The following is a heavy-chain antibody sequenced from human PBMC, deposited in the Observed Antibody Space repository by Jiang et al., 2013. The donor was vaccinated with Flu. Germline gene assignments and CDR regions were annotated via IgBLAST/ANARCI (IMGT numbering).Heavy chain of an antibody. Sequence: KPSETLSLTCAVYVGPSVVTTGAGSASPQGRGWSGLGKSIIVESTNYNPSLKSRVTISVDTSKNQFSLKLSSVTAADTAVYYCAMYSSSWYAGDYWGQGTLVTVSS. CDR1: VGPSVVTT. J-gene: IGHJ4*02. CDR2: SIIVEST. CDR3: AMYSSSWYAGDY. D-gene: IGHD6-13*01. V-gene: IGHV4-34*01.